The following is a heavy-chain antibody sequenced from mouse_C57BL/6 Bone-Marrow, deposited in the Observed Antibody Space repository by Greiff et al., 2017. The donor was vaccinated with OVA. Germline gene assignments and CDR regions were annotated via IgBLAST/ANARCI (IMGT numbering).Heavy chain of an antibody. V-gene: IGHV1-7*01. CDR2: INPSSGYT. J-gene: IGHJ3*01. CDR1: GYTFTSYW. Sequence: VQLQQPGAELVKPGASVKVSCKASGYTFTSYWMHWVKQRPGQGLEWIGYINPSSGYTKYNQKFKDKATLTADKSSSTAYMQLSSLTYEDSAVYYCARGPAGFAYWGQGTLVTVSA. D-gene: IGHD3-3*01. CDR3: ARGPAGFAY.